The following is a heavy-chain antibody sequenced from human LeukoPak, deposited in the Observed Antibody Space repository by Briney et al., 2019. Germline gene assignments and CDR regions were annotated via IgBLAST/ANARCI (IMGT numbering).Heavy chain of an antibody. Sequence: ASVKVSCKASGYTFTSYDINWVRQATGQGLEWMGIINPSGGSTSYAQKFQGRVTMTRDTSTSTVYMELSSLRSEDTAVYYCARVLPSLWFGELSFDYWGQGTLVTVSS. CDR1: GYTFTSYD. J-gene: IGHJ4*02. CDR3: ARVLPSLWFGELSFDY. CDR2: INPSGGST. V-gene: IGHV1-46*01. D-gene: IGHD3-10*01.